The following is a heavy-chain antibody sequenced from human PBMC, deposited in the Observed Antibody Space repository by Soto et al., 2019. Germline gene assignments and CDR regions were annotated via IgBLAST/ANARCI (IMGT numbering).Heavy chain of an antibody. CDR3: ARGSGIVALPGELEDVKYDY. Sequence: QVQLQQWGAGLVKPSETLSLSCAVYGQSFSGHSWAWIRQPPGKGLEWIGEINESGNTYYNPSLKRRVTISTDTSTNQFSLKLSSVSAADTAAYFCARGSGIVALPGELEDVKYDYWGQGTLVNVSS. D-gene: IGHD1-1*01. CDR2: INESGNT. V-gene: IGHV4-34*01. J-gene: IGHJ4*02. CDR1: GQSFSGHS.